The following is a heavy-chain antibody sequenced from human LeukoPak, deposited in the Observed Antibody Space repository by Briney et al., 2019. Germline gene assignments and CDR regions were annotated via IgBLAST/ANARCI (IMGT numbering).Heavy chain of an antibody. Sequence: PSETLSLTCAVYGGSFSGYYWSWIRQPPGKGLEWIGEINHSGSTNYNPSLKNRVTISVDTSKNQFSLKLSSVTAADTAVYYCARGQENCGGDCGVAYWGQGTLVTVSS. V-gene: IGHV4-34*01. D-gene: IGHD2-21*02. CDR2: INHSGST. CDR1: GGSFSGYY. CDR3: ARGQENCGGDCGVAY. J-gene: IGHJ4*02.